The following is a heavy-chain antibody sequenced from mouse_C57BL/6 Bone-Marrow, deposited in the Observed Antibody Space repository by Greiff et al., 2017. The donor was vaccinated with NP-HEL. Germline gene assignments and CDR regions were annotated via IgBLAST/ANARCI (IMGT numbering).Heavy chain of an antibody. V-gene: IGHV1-85*01. CDR2: IYPRDGST. J-gene: IGHJ3*01. CDR1: GYTFTSYD. D-gene: IGHD2-1*01. CDR3: ARKEYYGNSAWFAY. Sequence: QVHVKQSGPELVKPGASVKLSCKASGYTFTSYDINWVKQRPGQGLEWIGWIYPRDGSTKYNERFKGKATLTVDTSSSTAYMELHSLTSEDSAVYFCARKEYYGNSAWFAYWGQGTLVTVSA.